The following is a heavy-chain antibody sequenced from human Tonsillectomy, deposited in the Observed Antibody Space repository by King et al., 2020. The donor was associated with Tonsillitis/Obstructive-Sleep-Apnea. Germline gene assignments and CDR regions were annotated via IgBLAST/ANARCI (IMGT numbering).Heavy chain of an antibody. Sequence: QVQLVESGGGVVQPGRSLRLSCAASGFTFSSYGMHWVRQAQGKGLEWVAVIWYDGSNKYYADSVKGRFTISRDNSKNTLYLQMNSLRAEDTAVYYCARDSHRSTVWGVVPDYWGQGTLVTVSS. J-gene: IGHJ4*02. D-gene: IGHD3-16*01. CDR2: IWYDGSNK. CDR3: ARDSHRSTVWGVVPDY. V-gene: IGHV3-33*01. CDR1: GFTFSSYG.